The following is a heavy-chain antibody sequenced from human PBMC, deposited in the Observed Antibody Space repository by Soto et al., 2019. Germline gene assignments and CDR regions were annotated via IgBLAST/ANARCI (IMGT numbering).Heavy chain of an antibody. D-gene: IGHD6-13*01. CDR3: ARTIAAAGISGMDV. Sequence: PGGSLRLSCAASGFTFGSYAMHWVRQAPGKGLEWVAVISYDGSNKYYADSVKGRFTISRDNSKNTLYLQMNSLRAEDTAVYYCARTIAAAGISGMDVWGQGTTVTVSS. J-gene: IGHJ6*02. V-gene: IGHV3-30-3*01. CDR1: GFTFGSYA. CDR2: ISYDGSNK.